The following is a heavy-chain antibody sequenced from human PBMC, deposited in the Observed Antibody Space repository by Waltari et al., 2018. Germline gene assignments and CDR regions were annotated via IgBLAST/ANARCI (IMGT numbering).Heavy chain of an antibody. J-gene: IGHJ6*03. D-gene: IGHD6-6*01. CDR1: GFTFSSYA. CDR2: VAYDGSNK. CDR3: AREGQLGPRYMDV. V-gene: IGHV3-30-3*01. Sequence: QVQLVESGGGVVQPGRSLRLSCAASGFTFSSYAMHWVRQAPGKVLEWVAVVAYDGSNKYYADSVQGRFTISRDNSKNTLYLQMNSLRAEDTAVYYCAREGQLGPRYMDVWGKGTTVTISS.